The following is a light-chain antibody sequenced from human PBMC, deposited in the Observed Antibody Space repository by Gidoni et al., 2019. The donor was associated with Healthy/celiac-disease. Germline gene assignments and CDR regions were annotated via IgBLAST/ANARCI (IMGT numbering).Light chain of an antibody. Sequence: QSALTQPASVPGSPGQSITISCTGTSSDVVGYNYVSWYQQHPGKAPKLMIYDVSTRPSGVSNRFSGSKSGNTASLTISRLQAEDEADYYCSSYTSSSTGVFGTGTKFTVL. J-gene: IGLJ1*01. V-gene: IGLV2-14*03. CDR2: DVS. CDR1: SSDVVGYNY. CDR3: SSYTSSSTGV.